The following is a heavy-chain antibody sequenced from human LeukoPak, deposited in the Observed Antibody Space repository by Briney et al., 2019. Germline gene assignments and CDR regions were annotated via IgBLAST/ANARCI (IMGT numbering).Heavy chain of an antibody. CDR3: ARVICDYVWGSYRCHFDY. CDR2: INEDGSHL. Sequence: PGGSLRLSCATSGFTFSSYWMGWVRQAPGKGLQWVGNINEDGSHLYYLDSVKGRFTISRDNAKNSLHLQMNSLRAEDTAVYFCARVICDYVWGSYRCHFDYWGQGTLVSVSS. CDR1: GFTFSSYW. V-gene: IGHV3-7*01. D-gene: IGHD3-16*02. J-gene: IGHJ4*02.